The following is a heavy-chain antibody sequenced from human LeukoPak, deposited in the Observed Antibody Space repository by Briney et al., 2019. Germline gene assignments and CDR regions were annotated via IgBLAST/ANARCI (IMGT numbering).Heavy chain of an antibody. Sequence: SVTVPSKASAGTFSSYALIWVRRAPPQGLQWMVGIMPIFGTANYAQKFQGRVTITADESTITAYMEMSSLRSEDTAVYYCASFIDYCDYEFWAFDIWGQGTMVTVSS. D-gene: IGHD4-17*01. V-gene: IGHV1-69*13. CDR1: AGTFSSYA. CDR3: ASFIDYCDYEFWAFDI. CDR2: IMPIFGTA. J-gene: IGHJ3*02.